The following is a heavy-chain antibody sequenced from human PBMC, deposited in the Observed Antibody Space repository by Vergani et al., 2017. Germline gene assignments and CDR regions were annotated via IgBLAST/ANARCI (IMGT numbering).Heavy chain of an antibody. J-gene: IGHJ6*02. CDR2: INAGNGNT. V-gene: IGHV1-3*01. Sequence: QVQLVQSGAEVKKPGASVKVSCKASGYTFTSYAMHWVRQAPGQRLEWMGWINAGNGNTKYSQKFQGRVTITRDTSASTAYMELSSLRSEDTAVYYCARESAVAAGYYYGMDVWGQGTTVTVSS. CDR1: GYTFTSYA. D-gene: IGHD2-15*01. CDR3: ARESAVAAGYYYGMDV.